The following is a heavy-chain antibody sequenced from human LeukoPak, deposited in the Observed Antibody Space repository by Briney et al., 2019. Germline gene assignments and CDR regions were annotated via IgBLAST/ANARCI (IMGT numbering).Heavy chain of an antibody. D-gene: IGHD6-13*01. CDR1: GFTFGSYS. Sequence: PGGSLRLSCAASGFTFGSYSMNWVRQAPGKGLEWVSSISSSSSYIYYADSVKGRFTISRDNAKNSLYLQMNSLRAEDTAVYYCASAPDPGVLQQLVNWGQGTLVTVSS. CDR3: ASAPDPGVLQQLVN. CDR2: ISSSSSYI. V-gene: IGHV3-21*01. J-gene: IGHJ4*02.